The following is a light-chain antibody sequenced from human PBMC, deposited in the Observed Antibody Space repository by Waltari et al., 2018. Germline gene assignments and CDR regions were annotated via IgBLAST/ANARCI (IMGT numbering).Light chain of an antibody. V-gene: IGLV2-14*01. CDR1: NSDIGSYSY. J-gene: IGLJ2*01. CDR2: DLT. Sequence: QSVLTQPASVSGSPGQPITISCTGTNSDIGSYSYVSWYQPYTGKAPKLIIYDLTERPSCVSTRFSGSKSGNTASLTISGLQAGDEADYFCSSYTGRGTVIFGRGTMVTVL. CDR3: SSYTGRGTVI.